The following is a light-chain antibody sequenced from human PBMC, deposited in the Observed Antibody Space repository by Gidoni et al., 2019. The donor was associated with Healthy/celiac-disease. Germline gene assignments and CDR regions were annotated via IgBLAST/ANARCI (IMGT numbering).Light chain of an antibody. J-gene: IGLJ2*01. CDR3: ESYDSSLGVV. Sequence: QSVLPHPPSVSRAPGPGVTISCTGSSSNIGPGYDVHWYQQLPATAPKLLIYGNSHRPSGVPDRVSGSKSGTSASLASTGLQDEDEADYYCESYDSSLGVVFGGGTKLTVL. V-gene: IGLV1-40*01. CDR2: GNS. CDR1: SSNIGPGYD.